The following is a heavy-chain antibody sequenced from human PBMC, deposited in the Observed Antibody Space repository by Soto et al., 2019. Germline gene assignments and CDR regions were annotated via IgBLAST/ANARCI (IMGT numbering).Heavy chain of an antibody. V-gene: IGHV4-59*01. CDR3: ARAHSRDGYNYGD. CDR2: IYYSGST. Sequence: SETQSLTCTVSGGSISSYYWSWIRQPPGKGLEWIGYIYYSGSTNYNPSLKSRVTISVDTSKNQFSLKLSSVTAADTAVYYCARAHSRDGYNYGDWGQGTLVTVSS. CDR1: GGSISSYY. J-gene: IGHJ4*02. D-gene: IGHD5-12*01.